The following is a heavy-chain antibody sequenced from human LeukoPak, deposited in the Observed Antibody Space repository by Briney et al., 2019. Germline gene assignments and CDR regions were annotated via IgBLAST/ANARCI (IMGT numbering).Heavy chain of an antibody. CDR3: ARDRAPYCSSTSCYEGQDY. J-gene: IGHJ4*02. CDR1: GGSFSGYY. V-gene: IGHV4-34*01. CDR2: INHSGST. D-gene: IGHD2-2*01. Sequence: SETLSLTCAVYGGSFSGYYWSWIRQPPGKGLEWIGEINHSGSTNYNPSLSSRITISVDTSKNQFPLNLSSSTTADTAVYYCARDRAPYCSSTSCYEGQDYWGQGTLVTVSS.